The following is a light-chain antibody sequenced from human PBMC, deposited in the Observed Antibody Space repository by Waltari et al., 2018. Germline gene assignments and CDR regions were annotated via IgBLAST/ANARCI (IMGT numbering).Light chain of an antibody. Sequence: EIVLTQSPASLSLSPGDRATLFCRASQSVGRTLAWYQQRPGQSPSLLIFDASSRATGTAHRFSGGESGADFSHTISRLKPGDFAVYYCQKYGTRPATFDQGTKVEVK. CDR2: DAS. CDR3: QKYGTRPAT. V-gene: IGKV3-20*01. J-gene: IGKJ1*01. CDR1: QSVGRT.